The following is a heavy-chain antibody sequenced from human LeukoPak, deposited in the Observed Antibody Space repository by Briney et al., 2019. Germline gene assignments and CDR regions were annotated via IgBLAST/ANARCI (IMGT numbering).Heavy chain of an antibody. D-gene: IGHD2-2*01. CDR1: GYSISSGYY. J-gene: IGHJ6*03. CDR2: IYHSGST. Sequence: KPSETLSLTCAVSGYSISSGYYWGWIRQPPGKGLEWIGSIYHSGSTYYNPSLKSRVTISVDTSKNQFSLKLSSVTAADTAVYYCARQGNTGYCSSTSCYGYYNYYYYYYMDVWGKGTTVTVSS. V-gene: IGHV4-38-2*01. CDR3: ARQGNTGYCSSTSCYGYYNYYYYYYMDV.